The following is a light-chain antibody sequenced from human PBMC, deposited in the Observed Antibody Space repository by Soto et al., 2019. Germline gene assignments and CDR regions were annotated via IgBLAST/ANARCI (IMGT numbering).Light chain of an antibody. J-gene: IGKJ1*01. CDR1: QSVRSSY. V-gene: IGKV3-20*01. Sequence: EIVLTQSPGTLSLSPGERATLSCRASQSVRSSYLAWYQQKPGQAPRLLIYGASSRATGISDRFSGSGSGTDFTLTISRLEPEDFAVYYCQQYAISPWTFGQGTKVEI. CDR3: QQYAISPWT. CDR2: GAS.